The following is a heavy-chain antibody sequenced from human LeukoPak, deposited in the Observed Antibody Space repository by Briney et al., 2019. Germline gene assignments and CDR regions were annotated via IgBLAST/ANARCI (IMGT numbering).Heavy chain of an antibody. V-gene: IGHV3-48*01. CDR3: AKLGWEPSYYFDY. J-gene: IGHJ4*02. CDR2: ISSSSSTI. D-gene: IGHD1-26*01. Sequence: GGSLRLSCAASGFTFSSYSMNWVRQAPGKGLEWVSYISSSSSTIYYADSVKGRFTISRDNAKNSLYLQMNSLRAEDTAVYYCAKLGWEPSYYFDYWGQGTLVTVSS. CDR1: GFTFSSYS.